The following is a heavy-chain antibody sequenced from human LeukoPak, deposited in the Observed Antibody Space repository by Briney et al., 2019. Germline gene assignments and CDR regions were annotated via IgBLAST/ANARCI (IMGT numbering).Heavy chain of an antibody. V-gene: IGHV1-18*01. CDR1: GYTFTSYG. D-gene: IGHD6-19*01. Sequence: ASVKVSCKASGYTFTSYGISWVRQAPGQGLEWMGWISAYNGNTNYAQKLQGRVTMTTDTSTSTAYMELRSLRSDDTAVYYCARDFGYSSGWYGEAFDIWGQGTMVTVSS. CDR3: ARDFGYSSGWYGEAFDI. J-gene: IGHJ3*02. CDR2: ISAYNGNT.